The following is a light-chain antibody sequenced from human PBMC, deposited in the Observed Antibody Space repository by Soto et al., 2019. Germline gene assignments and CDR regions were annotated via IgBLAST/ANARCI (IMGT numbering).Light chain of an antibody. V-gene: IGKV1-39*01. CDR3: QQSYRQWT. CDR1: QNIASS. Sequence: DIQMTQSPSSLSASVGDRVIITCRASQNIASSVNWYQQKPGEAPKLLIYVASSLQSWVPSRFSGSGSGTDFTFTISSLQPEDFATYYCQQSYRQWTFGQGTKVDIK. CDR2: VAS. J-gene: IGKJ1*01.